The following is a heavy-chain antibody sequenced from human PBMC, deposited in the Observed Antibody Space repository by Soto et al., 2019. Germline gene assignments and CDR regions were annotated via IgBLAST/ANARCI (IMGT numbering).Heavy chain of an antibody. CDR3: ARGYCTSSACHWNFDY. D-gene: IGHD2-8*02. Sequence: HPVGSLRLSCAASGFTFSSYEMNWVRQAPGKGLEWVSDITSTGSTRYYADSVKGRFTISRDNAKNSLYLQMNSLRAEDTAVYYCARGYCTSSACHWNFDYWGQGTLVTVSS. CDR2: ITSTGSTR. J-gene: IGHJ4*02. V-gene: IGHV3-48*03. CDR1: GFTFSSYE.